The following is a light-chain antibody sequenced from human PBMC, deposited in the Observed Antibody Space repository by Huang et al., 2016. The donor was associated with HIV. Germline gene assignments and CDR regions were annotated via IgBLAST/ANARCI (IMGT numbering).Light chain of an antibody. CDR3: QQTLVMPLT. J-gene: IGKJ4*01. CDR2: SAS. V-gene: IGKV1-39*01. Sequence: DIQVTQSPSSLAVSVGNRLNLTCRTSQSVSSYSNYFLNWDQHKPGTAPKLLIYSASSLQSGVPSRFSGSGSWTTFTLTISSLEPEDFATYYFQQTLVMPLTFGGGTKVEI. CDR1: QSVSSY.